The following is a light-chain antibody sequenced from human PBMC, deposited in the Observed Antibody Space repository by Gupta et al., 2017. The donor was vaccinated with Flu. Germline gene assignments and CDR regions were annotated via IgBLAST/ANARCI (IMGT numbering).Light chain of an antibody. V-gene: IGKV3-20*01. J-gene: IGKJ1*01. CDR1: QTVSSTY. CDR3: HQDLISPA. Sequence: EIVLTQSPGTLSLSPGERATLSCRASQTVSSTYLAWYQQKPGQAPRLLIYGASNRATDSPDRFAGSGYGKDFTLTSSRREHEDFAIYYGHQDLISPAFGQGTKVEIK. CDR2: GAS.